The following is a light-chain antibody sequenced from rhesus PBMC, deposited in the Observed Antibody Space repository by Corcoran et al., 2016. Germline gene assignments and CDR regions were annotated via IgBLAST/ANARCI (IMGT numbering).Light chain of an antibody. CDR2: WAS. CDR3: QKYYSSPYS. Sequence: DIVMTQSPDSLAVSLGERVTINCKSSQSLLYTSNNKNSLAWFQQRPGQAPKLLIHWASTRESGVPIRVSGSGSGTDFTLTISGLQAEDVAVYYCQKYYSSPYSFGQGTKVEIK. CDR1: QSLLYTSNNKNS. J-gene: IGKJ2*01. V-gene: IGKV4-1*01.